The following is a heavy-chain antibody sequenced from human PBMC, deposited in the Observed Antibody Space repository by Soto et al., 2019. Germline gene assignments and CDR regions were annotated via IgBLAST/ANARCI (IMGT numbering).Heavy chain of an antibody. CDR1: GAPITWGDYS. CDR3: ARDLNYYDSSGYHWEAPFDY. Sequence: LSLTCAISGAPITWGDYSWNWIRQPPGKGLEWIGYIFHGGSTYYNPSLRSRVTISVDRSRTQFSLKMSSVTAADTAVYYCARDLNYYDSSGYHWEAPFDYWGQGTLVTVSS. CDR2: IFHGGST. J-gene: IGHJ4*02. V-gene: IGHV4-30-2*01. D-gene: IGHD3-22*01.